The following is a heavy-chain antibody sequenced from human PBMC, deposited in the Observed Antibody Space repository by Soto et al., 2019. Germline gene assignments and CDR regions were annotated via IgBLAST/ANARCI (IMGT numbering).Heavy chain of an antibody. Sequence: QVQLVESGGGVVQPGRSLRLSCAASGFTFSSYAMHWVRQAPGKGLEWVAVISYDGSKKHYADSVKGRFTISRDNSKKTVYLQRNRLRAEDPAVYDSARAENRGYSDYGYCDLWGRGTLVTVSS. CDR3: ARAENRGYSDYGYCDL. J-gene: IGHJ2*01. CDR1: GFTFSSYA. D-gene: IGHD5-12*01. CDR2: ISYDGSKK. V-gene: IGHV3-30-3*01.